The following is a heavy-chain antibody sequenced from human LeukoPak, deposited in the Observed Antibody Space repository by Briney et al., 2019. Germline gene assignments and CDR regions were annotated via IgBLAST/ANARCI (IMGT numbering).Heavy chain of an antibody. CDR2: MNPNSGNT. D-gene: IGHD2-15*01. Sequence: ASVKVSCKASGYTFTSYDINWVRQATGQGLEWMGWMNPNSGNTGYARKFQGRVTMTRNTSISTAYMELSSLRSEDTAVYYCARGPRYCSGGSCSYGMDVWGQGTTVTVSS. V-gene: IGHV1-8*01. CDR1: GYTFTSYD. CDR3: ARGPRYCSGGSCSYGMDV. J-gene: IGHJ6*02.